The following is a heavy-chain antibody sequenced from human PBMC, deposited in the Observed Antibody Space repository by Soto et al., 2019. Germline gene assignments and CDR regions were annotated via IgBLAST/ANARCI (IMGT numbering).Heavy chain of an antibody. CDR2: IYYSGST. J-gene: IGHJ4*02. V-gene: IGHV4-30-4*01. Sequence: SETLSLTCTVSGGSIISGDYYWSLIRQPPGKGLEWIGYIYYSGSTYYNPSLKSRVTISVDTSKNQFSLKLSSVTAADTAVYYCAREELSVVTAMVYWGQGTLVTVSS. CDR3: AREELSVVTAMVY. D-gene: IGHD2-21*02. CDR1: GGSIISGDYY.